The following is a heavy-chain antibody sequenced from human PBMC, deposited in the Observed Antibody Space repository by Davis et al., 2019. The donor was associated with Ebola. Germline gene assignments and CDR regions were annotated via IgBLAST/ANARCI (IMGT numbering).Heavy chain of an antibody. CDR2: IIPVFRTA. CDR3: AHLGPQRYCSGGGCHGYLDY. V-gene: IGHV1-69*13. Sequence: AASVKVSCKAVGDTLTSYAMTWVRQAPGQGLEWMGGIIPVFRTANYAQKFQGRVTITADESTRTAYMELSGLRSDDTAVYYCAHLGPQRYCSGGGCHGYLDYWGQGTLVIVS. CDR1: GDTLTSYA. J-gene: IGHJ4*02. D-gene: IGHD2-15*01.